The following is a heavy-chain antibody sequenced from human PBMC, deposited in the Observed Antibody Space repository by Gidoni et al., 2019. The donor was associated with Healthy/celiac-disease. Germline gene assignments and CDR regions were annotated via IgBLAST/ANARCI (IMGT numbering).Heavy chain of an antibody. CDR3: AKDHGAITMIEPGGFS. V-gene: IGHV3-23*01. CDR2: ISGSGGST. CDR1: GFTFSSYA. Sequence: EVQLLESGGGLVQPGGSLRLSCAASGFTFSSYAMSWVRQAPGKGLEWVSAISGSGGSTYYADSVKGRFTISRDNSKNTLYLQMNSLRAEDTAVYYCAKDHGAITMIEPGGFSWGQGTLVTVSS. D-gene: IGHD3-22*01. J-gene: IGHJ4*02.